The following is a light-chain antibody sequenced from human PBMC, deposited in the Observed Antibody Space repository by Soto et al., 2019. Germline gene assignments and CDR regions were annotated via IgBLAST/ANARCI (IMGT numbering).Light chain of an antibody. CDR2: NVS. V-gene: IGLV2-14*01. CDR3: SSYTSSSTYV. J-gene: IGLJ1*01. Sequence: QSVLTQPASVSGSPGQSITISCTGTSSDVGGYNSVSWYQQHPGKAPKLMIYNVSNRPSGVSNRFSGSKSGNTASLTISGLQAEDEADYYCSSYTSSSTYVFGTETKVTVL. CDR1: SSDVGGYNS.